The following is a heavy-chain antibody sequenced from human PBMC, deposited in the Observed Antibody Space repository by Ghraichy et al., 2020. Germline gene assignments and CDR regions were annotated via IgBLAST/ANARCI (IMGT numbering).Heavy chain of an antibody. D-gene: IGHD3-10*01. CDR1: EFIFSTYN. Sequence: GGSLRLSCAASEFIFSTYNMNWVRQAPGRGLEWVSYISSSSSTIHYADSVKGRFTISRDNAKNSLYLQMNSLRAEDTAVYYYARGYGSGRNWFDPWGQGTLVTVSS. CDR3: ARGYGSGRNWFDP. CDR2: ISSSSSTI. V-gene: IGHV3-48*01. J-gene: IGHJ5*02.